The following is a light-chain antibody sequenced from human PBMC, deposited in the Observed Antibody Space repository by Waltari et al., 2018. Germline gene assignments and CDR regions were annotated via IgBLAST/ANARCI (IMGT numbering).Light chain of an antibody. CDR1: QSVTSIS. J-gene: IGKJ4*01. Sequence: EIVLTQSPGTLSLSPGERATLSCRASQSVTSISLRWYQQKPCQAPRLLVYGASNRAPGIPDRFSGSGAGTDFTRNSSSMGPEDFAVYYCQPYDGIVLTFGGGTKVEI. CDR3: QPYDGIVLT. CDR2: GAS. V-gene: IGKV3-20*01.